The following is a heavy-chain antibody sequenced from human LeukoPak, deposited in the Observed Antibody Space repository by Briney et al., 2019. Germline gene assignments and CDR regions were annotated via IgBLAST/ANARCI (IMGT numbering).Heavy chain of an antibody. V-gene: IGHV1-18*01. CDR2: ISAYNGNT. D-gene: IGHD6-13*01. CDR1: GYTLTSYG. J-gene: IGHJ6*03. Sequence: ASVKVSFKASGYTLTSYGISRVRQAPGQGLEWMGWISAYNGNTNYAQKLQGRVTMTTDTSTSTAYMELGSLRSDDTAVYYCARERIAAAGTDYMDVWGKGTTVTVSS. CDR3: ARERIAAAGTDYMDV.